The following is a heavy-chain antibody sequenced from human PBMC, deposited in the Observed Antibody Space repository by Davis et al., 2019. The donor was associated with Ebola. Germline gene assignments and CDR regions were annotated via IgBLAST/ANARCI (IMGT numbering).Heavy chain of an antibody. CDR2: IYPGDSDT. CDR1: GYSFTSYW. V-gene: IGHV5-51*01. Sequence: GESLKISCKGSGYSFTSYWIGWVRQMPVKGLEWMGIIYPGDSDTRYSPSFQGQVTISADKSISTAYLQWSSLKASDTAMYYCARLGLCLGELSPPPNWGQGTLVTVSS. D-gene: IGHD3-16*02. CDR3: ARLGLCLGELSPPPN. J-gene: IGHJ4*02.